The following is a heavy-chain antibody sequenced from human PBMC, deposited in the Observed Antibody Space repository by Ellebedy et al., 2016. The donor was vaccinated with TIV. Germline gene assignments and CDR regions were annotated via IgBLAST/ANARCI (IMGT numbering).Heavy chain of an antibody. D-gene: IGHD6-13*01. CDR2: IYHSGST. V-gene: IGHV4-4*02. CDR3: ARVVWQQPVSYAFDI. CDR1: GGSISSSNW. Sequence: MPSETLCLTCAVSGGSISSSNWWSWVRQPPGKGLEWIGEIYHSGSTYYNPSLKSRVTISVDTSKNQFSLRLSSVTAADTAVYYCARVVWQQPVSYAFDIWGQGTMVTVSS. J-gene: IGHJ3*02.